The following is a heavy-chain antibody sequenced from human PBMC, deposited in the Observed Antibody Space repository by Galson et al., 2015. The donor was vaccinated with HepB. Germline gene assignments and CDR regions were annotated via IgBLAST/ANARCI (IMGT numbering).Heavy chain of an antibody. CDR1: GYSISSGYY. J-gene: IGHJ4*02. V-gene: IGHV4-38-2*02. Sequence: ETLSLTCTVSGYSISSGYYWGWIRQPPGKGLEWIGSIYHSGSTYYNPSLKSRVTISVDTSKNQFSLKLSSVTAADTAVYYCARDFSYGSSLWGQGTLVTVSS. CDR2: IYHSGST. D-gene: IGHD5-18*01. CDR3: ARDFSYGSSL.